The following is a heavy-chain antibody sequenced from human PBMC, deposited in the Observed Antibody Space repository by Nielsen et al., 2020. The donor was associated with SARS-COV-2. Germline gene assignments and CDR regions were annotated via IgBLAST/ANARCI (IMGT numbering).Heavy chain of an antibody. Sequence: GGSLRLSCKGSGYTFTSYWIGWVRQMPGKGLEWMGIIYPGDSETRYSPSFQGQVTISADKSISTAYLQWSSLKASDTAMYYCALYDFWSGYLGPYYYYGMDVWGQGTTVTVSS. J-gene: IGHJ6*02. V-gene: IGHV5-51*01. CDR3: ALYDFWSGYLGPYYYYGMDV. CDR1: GYTFTSYW. CDR2: IYPGDSET. D-gene: IGHD3-3*01.